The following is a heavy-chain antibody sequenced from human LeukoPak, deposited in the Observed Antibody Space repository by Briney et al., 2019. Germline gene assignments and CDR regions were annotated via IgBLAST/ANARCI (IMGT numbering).Heavy chain of an antibody. D-gene: IGHD4-11*01. Sequence: PSETLSLTCTVSGGSVSSSSYYWSWVRQPPGKGLEWIGYIYYSGSTNYNPSLKSRVTISVDTSKNQFSLKLSSVTAADTAVYYCARDAATVTTGFDYWGQGTLVTVSS. CDR1: GGSVSSSSYY. CDR2: IYYSGST. CDR3: ARDAATVTTGFDY. V-gene: IGHV4-61*01. J-gene: IGHJ4*02.